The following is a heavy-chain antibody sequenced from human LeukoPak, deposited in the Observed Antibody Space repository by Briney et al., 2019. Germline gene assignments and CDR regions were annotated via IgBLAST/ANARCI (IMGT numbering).Heavy chain of an antibody. J-gene: IGHJ6*02. D-gene: IGHD2-15*01. CDR1: GFSVSSNY. CDR3: ARESNRRLHYYGIDV. V-gene: IGHV3-53*01. CDR2: IYSGGST. Sequence: GGSLRLSCAASGFSVSSNYMSWVRQAPGKGLECVSVIYSGGSTYYADSVKGRFTISRDSSNNTLFLQMNSLRAEDTAVYYCARESNRRLHYYGIDVWGLGTTVTVSS.